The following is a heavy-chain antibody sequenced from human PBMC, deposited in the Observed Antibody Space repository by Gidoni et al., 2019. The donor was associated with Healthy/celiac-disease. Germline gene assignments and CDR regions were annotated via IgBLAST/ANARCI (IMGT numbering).Heavy chain of an antibody. D-gene: IGHD5-18*01. V-gene: IGHV3-23*01. CDR3: AKDFTAMVIGYYYGMDV. Sequence: EVQLLESGGGLVQPGGSLRLSCAASGFTFSSYAMSWVRQAPGKGLEWVSAISGSGGSTYYAASVKGRFTISRDNSKNTLYLQMNSLRAEDTAVYYCAKDFTAMVIGYYYGMDVWGQGTTVTVSS. CDR2: ISGSGGST. J-gene: IGHJ6*02. CDR1: GFTFSSYA.